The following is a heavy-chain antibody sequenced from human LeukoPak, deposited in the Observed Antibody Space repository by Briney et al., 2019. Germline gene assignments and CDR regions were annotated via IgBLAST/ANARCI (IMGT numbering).Heavy chain of an antibody. D-gene: IGHD2-15*01. V-gene: IGHV3-15*01. CDR3: TTDVVVAAAIFDY. Sequence: RSGGSLRLSCAASGFTFSNAWISWVRQAPGKGLEWVGRIKSKTDGGTTDYAAPVKGRFTISRDDSKNTLYLQMNSLKTEDTAVYYCTTDVVVAAAIFDYWGQGTLVTVSS. CDR2: IKSKTDGGTT. CDR1: GFTFSNAW. J-gene: IGHJ4*02.